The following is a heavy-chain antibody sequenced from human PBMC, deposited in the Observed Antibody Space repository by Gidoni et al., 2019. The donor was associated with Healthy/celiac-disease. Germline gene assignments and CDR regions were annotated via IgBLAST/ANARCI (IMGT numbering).Heavy chain of an antibody. V-gene: IGHV4-34*01. CDR3: ARGRYRRGPPGSYYMDV. J-gene: IGHJ6*03. Sequence: QVQLQQWGAGLLKPSETLSLTCAVYGGSFSGYYWSWIRQPPGKGLEWIGEINHSGSTNYNPSLTSRVTISVDTSKNQFSLKLSSVTAADTAVYYCARGRYRRGPPGSYYMDVWGKGTTVTVSS. CDR2: INHSGST. D-gene: IGHD1-1*01. CDR1: GGSFSGYY.